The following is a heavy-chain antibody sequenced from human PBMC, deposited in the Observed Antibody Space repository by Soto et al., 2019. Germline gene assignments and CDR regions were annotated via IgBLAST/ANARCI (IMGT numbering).Heavy chain of an antibody. J-gene: IGHJ4*02. V-gene: IGHV4-31*03. D-gene: IGHD3-10*01. CDR2: IYYTGST. Sequence: QVQLQESGPGLVKPSQTLSLTCSVSGASISSGNYYWSWIRQHPGKGLEWIGYIYYTGSTYYNPSLRSRITISADMSKNHFSLRLSSVTAADTAVYYCARGREEAGGPFDYWGQGTLVTVSS. CDR3: ARGREEAGGPFDY. CDR1: GASISSGNYY.